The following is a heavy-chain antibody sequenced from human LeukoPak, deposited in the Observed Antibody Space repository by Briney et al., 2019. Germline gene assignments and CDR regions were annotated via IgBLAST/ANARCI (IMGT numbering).Heavy chain of an antibody. CDR1: GFTLSSYT. V-gene: IGHV3-74*01. CDR2: INSDGSIT. D-gene: IGHD5-18*01. J-gene: IGHJ6*02. CDR3: ARDAVDTANAV. Sequence: GGSLRPSCAASGFTLSSYTMSWVRQAPGKGLVWVSHINSDGSITSYADSVKGRFTISRDNAKNTLYLQMNSLRAEDTAVYYCARDAVDTANAVWGQGTTVTVSS.